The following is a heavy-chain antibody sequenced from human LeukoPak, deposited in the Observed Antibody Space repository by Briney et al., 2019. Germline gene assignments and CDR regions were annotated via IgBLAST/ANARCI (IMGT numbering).Heavy chain of an antibody. CDR2: INHSGST. J-gene: IGHJ6*02. Sequence: KPSETPSLTCAVYGGSFSGYYWSWIRQPPGKGLEWIGEINHSGSTNYNPSLKSRVTVSVDTSKNQFSLKLSSVTAADTAVYYCARDLEDYTYGMDVWGQGTTVTVSS. V-gene: IGHV4-34*01. CDR3: ARDLEDYTYGMDV. CDR1: GGSFSGYY.